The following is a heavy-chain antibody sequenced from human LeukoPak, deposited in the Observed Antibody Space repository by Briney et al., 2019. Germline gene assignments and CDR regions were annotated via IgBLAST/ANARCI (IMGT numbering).Heavy chain of an antibody. D-gene: IGHD3-3*01. J-gene: IGHJ4*02. CDR2: IKQDGSEQ. Sequence: GGSLRLSCAASGFTFSTYWMSWVRQAPGKGLEWVANIKQDGSEQYYVDSVKGRFTISRDNAKNSLYLQMNTLRPEDTAVYYCARERQNKDFWSGGDYWGQGTLITVSS. CDR1: GFTFSTYW. V-gene: IGHV3-7*01. CDR3: ARERQNKDFWSGGDY.